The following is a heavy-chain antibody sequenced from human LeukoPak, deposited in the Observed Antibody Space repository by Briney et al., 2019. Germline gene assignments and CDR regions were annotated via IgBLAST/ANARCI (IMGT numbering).Heavy chain of an antibody. V-gene: IGHV1-24*01. CDR1: GYTLTELS. CDR3: ATDPTRYSSGWNDY. CDR2: FDPEDGET. J-gene: IGHJ4*02. D-gene: IGHD6-19*01. Sequence: GASVKVSSKVSGYTLTELSMHWVRQAPGKGLEWMGGFDPEDGETIYAQKFQGRVTMTEDTSTDTAYMELSSLRSEDTAVYYCATDPTRYSSGWNDYWGQGTLVTVSS.